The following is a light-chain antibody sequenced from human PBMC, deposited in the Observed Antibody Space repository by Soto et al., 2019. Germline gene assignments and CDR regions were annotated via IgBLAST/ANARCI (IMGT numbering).Light chain of an antibody. J-gene: IGLJ2*01. CDR2: EVS. CDR1: TIAVGGYNY. CDR3: SSYAGSNNFVV. V-gene: IGLV2-8*01. Sequence: QSALTQPPSASGSPGQSVTFSSTGTTIAVGGYNYVSWYQQHPGKAPKLMIYEVSKRPSGVPDRFSGSKSGNTASLTVSGLQAEDEADYYCSSYAGSNNFVVFGGGTKVTVL.